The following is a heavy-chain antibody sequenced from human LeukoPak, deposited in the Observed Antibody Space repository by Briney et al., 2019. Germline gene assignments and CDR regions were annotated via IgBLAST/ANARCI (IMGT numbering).Heavy chain of an antibody. CDR1: GYTFTGYY. Sequence: ASVKVSCKASGYTFTGYYMHWVRQAPGQGLERMGWINPNSGGTNYPQKFQGRVTMTRDTSISTAYMELSRLRSDDTAVYYCARVHYDFWSGYRPKNYYYMDVWGKGTTVTVSS. CDR3: ARVHYDFWSGYRPKNYYYMDV. D-gene: IGHD3-3*01. CDR2: INPNSGGT. V-gene: IGHV1-2*02. J-gene: IGHJ6*03.